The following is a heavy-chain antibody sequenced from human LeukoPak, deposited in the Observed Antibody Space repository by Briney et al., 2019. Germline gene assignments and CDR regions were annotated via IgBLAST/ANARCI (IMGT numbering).Heavy chain of an antibody. J-gene: IGHJ4*02. V-gene: IGHV4-61*08. CDR1: GGSISSGDYY. CDR2: IYYSGST. CDR3: AREIPYLYYFDY. Sequence: SETLSLTCTVSGGSISSGDYYWSWIRQPPGKGLEWIGYIYYSGSTNYNPSLKSRVTISVDTSKNQFSLKLSSVTAADTAVYYCAREIPYLYYFDYRGQGTLVTVSS.